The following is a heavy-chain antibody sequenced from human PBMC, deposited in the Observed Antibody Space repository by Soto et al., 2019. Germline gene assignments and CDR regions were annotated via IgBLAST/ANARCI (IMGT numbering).Heavy chain of an antibody. Sequence: EVQLLESGGGLVQPGGSLRLSCGVSGFTFNDFEMNWVRQAPGKWLEWLAYIDGSGTTKKYADSVRGRFTIARDNPNNSLFLQMSNLSAADTAIYYCASAFGRFNYWGQGTLVSVSS. V-gene: IGHV3-48*03. CDR1: GFTFNDFE. J-gene: IGHJ4*02. CDR2: IDGSGTTK. D-gene: IGHD3-10*01. CDR3: ASAFGRFNY.